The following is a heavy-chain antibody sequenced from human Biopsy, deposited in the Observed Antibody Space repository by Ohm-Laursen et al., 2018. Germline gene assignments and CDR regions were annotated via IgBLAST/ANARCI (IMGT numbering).Heavy chain of an antibody. D-gene: IGHD4-11*01. Sequence: SETLSLTCSVPGGSMTGYEWSWIRLAPGKGLEWIGHIYYSVMTNYNPSLQSRVSISVDTSRNQVSLTLSSVTAADTAVYYCARDSGILNYGNFKYYHYYGMDVWGQGTKVTVSS. CDR3: ARDSGILNYGNFKYYHYYGMDV. V-gene: IGHV4-59*01. CDR2: IYYSVMT. J-gene: IGHJ6*02. CDR1: GGSMTGYE.